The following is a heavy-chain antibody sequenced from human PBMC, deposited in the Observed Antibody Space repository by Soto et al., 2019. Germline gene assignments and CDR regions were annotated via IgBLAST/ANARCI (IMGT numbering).Heavy chain of an antibody. Sequence: PXETLCLTGSVSGGSISGSYWSWIRQSPGKGLEWLGYVYYTGSTNYSPSLRSRVSISVDTSKNEFSLRLSSVTAADTAVYFCARSVAVPGAHIDYWGQGTQVTVAS. J-gene: IGHJ4*02. V-gene: IGHV4-59*01. CDR2: VYYTGST. CDR1: GGSISGSY. D-gene: IGHD6-19*01. CDR3: ARSVAVPGAHIDY.